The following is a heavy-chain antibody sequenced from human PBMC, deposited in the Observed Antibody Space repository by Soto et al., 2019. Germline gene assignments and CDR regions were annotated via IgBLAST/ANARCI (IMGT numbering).Heavy chain of an antibody. CDR2: IWYDGSNK. V-gene: IGHV3-33*01. D-gene: IGHD5-12*01. CDR1: GFTFSSYG. Sequence: GGSLRLSCAASGFTFSSYGMHWVRQAPGKGLEWVAVIWYDGSNKYYADSVTGRFTISRDNSKNTLYLQMNILRAEDTAVDYCASRGGSGYDGDYWGQGTLVTVSS. J-gene: IGHJ4*02. CDR3: ASRGGSGYDGDY.